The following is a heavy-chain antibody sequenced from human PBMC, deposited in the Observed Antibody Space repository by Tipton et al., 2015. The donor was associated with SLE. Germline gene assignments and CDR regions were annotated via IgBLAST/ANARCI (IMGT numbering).Heavy chain of an antibody. V-gene: IGHV4-59*12. J-gene: IGHJ4*02. CDR2: IYYSGST. D-gene: IGHD3-10*01. Sequence: TLSLTCTVYGGSISSYYWSWIRQPPGKGLEWIGYIYYSGSTNYNPSLKSRVTISVDTSKNQFSLKLSSVTAADTAVYYCARGQGYQWYYGSGSYIDYWGQGTLVTVSS. CDR3: ARGQGYQWYYGSGSYIDY. CDR1: GGSISSYY.